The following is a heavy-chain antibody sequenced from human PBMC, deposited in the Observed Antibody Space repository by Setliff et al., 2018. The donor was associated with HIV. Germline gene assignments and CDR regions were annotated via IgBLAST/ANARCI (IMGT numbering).Heavy chain of an antibody. D-gene: IGHD3-22*01. J-gene: IGHJ4*02. CDR3: ARDPHYFDTSGYYSYFYFDF. CDR2: ISHSGNT. V-gene: IGHV4-39*07. CDR1: GGSISSNNDH. Sequence: SETLSLTCTVSGGSISSNNDHWGWIRQPPGKGLEWIGSISHSGNTYHNPSLQSRVTISLDMSKSQFSLKLRSMSAADTAVYYCARDPHYFDTSGYYSYFYFDFWGQGMPVTVSS.